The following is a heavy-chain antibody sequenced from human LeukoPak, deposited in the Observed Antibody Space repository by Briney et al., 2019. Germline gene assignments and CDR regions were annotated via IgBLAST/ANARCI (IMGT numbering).Heavy chain of an antibody. CDR1: GFTFSSYW. Sequence: PGGSLRLSCAASGFTFSSYWMHWVRQAPGKGLVWVSRINSDGSSTNYADSVEGRFTISRDNAKNSLYLQMNSLRAEDTAVYYCARENYYDSSGYFVDGALFDYWGQGTLVTVSS. CDR2: INSDGSST. V-gene: IGHV3-74*01. D-gene: IGHD3-22*01. J-gene: IGHJ4*02. CDR3: ARENYYDSSGYFVDGALFDY.